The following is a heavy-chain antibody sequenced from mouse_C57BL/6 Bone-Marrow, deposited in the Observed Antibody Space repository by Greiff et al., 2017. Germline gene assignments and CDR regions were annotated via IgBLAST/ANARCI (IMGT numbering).Heavy chain of an antibody. D-gene: IGHD1-1*01. CDR1: GYAFRSSW. Sequence: LVESGPELVKPGASVKISCKASGYAFRSSWMNWVKQRPGKGLEWIGRIYPGDGDTNYNGTFKGKATLTADKSSSTAYMQLSSLTSEDSAVYFCARMPYGSSSLFDYSGQGTTLTVSS. V-gene: IGHV1-82*01. J-gene: IGHJ2*01. CDR2: IYPGDGDT. CDR3: ARMPYGSSSLFDY.